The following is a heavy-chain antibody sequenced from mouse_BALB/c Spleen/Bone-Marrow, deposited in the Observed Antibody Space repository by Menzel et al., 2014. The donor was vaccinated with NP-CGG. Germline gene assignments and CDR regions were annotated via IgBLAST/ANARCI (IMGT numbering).Heavy chain of an antibody. CDR1: GYTFTNYW. CDR3: TRGGYDYTWFAY. J-gene: IGHJ3*01. V-gene: IGHV1-63*02. D-gene: IGHD2-4*01. CDR2: IYPGDNYT. Sequence: VQLQESGAELVRPGTSVKMSCKAAGYTFTNYWIGWVKQRPGHGLEWIGDIYPGDNYTNYNEKFKGKATLTADTSSSPAYMQLSSLTSEDSAIYYCTRGGYDYTWFAYWGQGTLVTVSA.